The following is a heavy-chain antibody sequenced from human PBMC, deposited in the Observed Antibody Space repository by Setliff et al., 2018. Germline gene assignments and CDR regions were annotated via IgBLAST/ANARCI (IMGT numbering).Heavy chain of an antibody. J-gene: IGHJ4*02. Sequence: PSETLSLTCAVSGYSISSGYYWGWIRQPPGKGLEWIGSIYYSGSTNYNPSLKSRVTISVDTSKHQFSLKLSSETAADTALYYCTVYNTGSSKDHYWGQGTPVTVSS. CDR1: GYSISSGYY. V-gene: IGHV4-38-2*01. D-gene: IGHD2-8*02. CDR3: TVYNTGSSKDHY. CDR2: IYYSGST.